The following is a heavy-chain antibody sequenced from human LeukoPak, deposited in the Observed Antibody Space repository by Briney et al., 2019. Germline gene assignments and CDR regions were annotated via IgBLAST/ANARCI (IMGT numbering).Heavy chain of an antibody. CDR1: GYTFTNFD. J-gene: IGHJ3*02. CDR3: VRIDYSNAFDI. CDR2: MNPKTGNT. D-gene: IGHD4-11*01. Sequence: ASVKVSCKASGYTFTNFDINWVRQATGQGLEWMGWMNPKTGNTGSAQKLQGRVTITGNTSISTAYMELSSLRSEDTAVYYCVRIDYSNAFDIWGQGAMVTVSS. V-gene: IGHV1-8*01.